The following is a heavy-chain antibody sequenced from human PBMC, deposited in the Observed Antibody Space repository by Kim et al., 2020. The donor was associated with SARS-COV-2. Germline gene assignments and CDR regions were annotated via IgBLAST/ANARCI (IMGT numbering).Heavy chain of an antibody. V-gene: IGHV4-31*03. CDR3: ARSPAYYGFDP. CDR2: ISYRGNT. J-gene: IGHJ5*02. Sequence: SETLSLTCTVSGGSISSKDYYWSWIRQHPGKGPEWIGFISYRGNTNYNPSLKSRVTISVDMSENQFFLQLSSVTAADTAVYFCARSPAYYGFDPWGQGILVSVSS. CDR1: GGSISSKDYY. D-gene: IGHD2-21*01.